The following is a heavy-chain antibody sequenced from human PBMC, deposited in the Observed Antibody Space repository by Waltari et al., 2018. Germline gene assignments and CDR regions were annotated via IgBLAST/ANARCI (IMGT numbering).Heavy chain of an antibody. Sequence: EVQLVASGGGLVQPGGYLRLSWAASGSTFSSDAMSWATHGQGKGLGWVSAIDGSGGSTYYADSVKGRFTISRDNSKNTLYLQMNSLRAEDTAVYYCAKGYQRQDYYMDVWGKGTTVTVSS. V-gene: IGHV3-23*04. CDR3: AKGYQRQDYYMDV. J-gene: IGHJ6*03. D-gene: IGHD2-2*01. CDR1: GSTFSSDA. CDR2: IDGSGGST.